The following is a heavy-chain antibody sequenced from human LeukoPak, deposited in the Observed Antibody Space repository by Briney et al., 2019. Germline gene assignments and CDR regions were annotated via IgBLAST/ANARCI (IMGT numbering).Heavy chain of an antibody. CDR1: GFTFSSYA. CDR2: INHSGST. Sequence: GSLRLSCAASGFTFSSYAMSWVRQPPGKGLEWIGEINHSGSTNYNPSLKSRVTISVDTSKNQFSLKLSSVTAADTAVYYCARASRTGGITMVRGQQAPFDIWGQGTMVTVSS. V-gene: IGHV4-34*01. J-gene: IGHJ3*02. D-gene: IGHD3-10*01. CDR3: ARASRTGGITMVRGQQAPFDI.